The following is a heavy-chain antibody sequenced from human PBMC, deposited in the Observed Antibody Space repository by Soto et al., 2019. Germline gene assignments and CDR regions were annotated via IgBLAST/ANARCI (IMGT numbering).Heavy chain of an antibody. V-gene: IGHV5-51*01. CDR2: IYPGDSDT. CDR3: ARGYSGYDSYFDY. CDR1: GDSFTSYW. Sequence: XXSLRVSCRGCGDSFTSYWVCWVRQMPGKGLEWMGIIYPGDSDTRYSPSFQGQVTISADKSISTAYLQWSSLKASDTAMYYCARGYSGYDSYFDYWGQGPLVTVS. J-gene: IGHJ4*02. D-gene: IGHD5-12*01.